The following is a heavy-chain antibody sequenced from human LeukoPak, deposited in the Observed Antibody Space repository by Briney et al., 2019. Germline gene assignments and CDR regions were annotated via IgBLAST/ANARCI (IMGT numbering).Heavy chain of an antibody. V-gene: IGHV3-48*03. CDR1: GFIFSNYE. CDR3: ATVGRSTRPGH. D-gene: IGHD6-6*01. CDR2: ISNSGSTI. J-gene: IGHJ4*02. Sequence: HPGGSLRLSCAASGFIFSNYEMNWVRQAPGKGMEWVSYISNSGSTIYYADSVKGRFTISRDNAKSSLYLQMNSLRSEDTAVYYCATVGRSTRPGHWGQGTLVTVSS.